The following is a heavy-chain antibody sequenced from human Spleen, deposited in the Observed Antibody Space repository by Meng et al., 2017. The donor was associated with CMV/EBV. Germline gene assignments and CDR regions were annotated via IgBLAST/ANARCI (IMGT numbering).Heavy chain of an antibody. Sequence: ASVKVSCKASGNTFTSHYMHWVRQAPGQGLEWVGIIDPSGYSTAYAQKFQGRVTMTRDTSTSTVYMELSSLTSEDTAVYYCARDGVANDFWSGYQNYFDYWGQGTLVTVS. D-gene: IGHD3-3*01. CDR2: IDPSGYST. J-gene: IGHJ4*02. V-gene: IGHV1-46*01. CDR3: ARDGVANDFWSGYQNYFDY. CDR1: GNTFTSHY.